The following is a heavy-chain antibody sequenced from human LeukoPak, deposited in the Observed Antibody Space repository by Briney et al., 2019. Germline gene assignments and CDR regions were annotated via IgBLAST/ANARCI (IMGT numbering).Heavy chain of an antibody. V-gene: IGHV3-7*04. CDR2: IKQDGSEK. D-gene: IGHD3-10*01. J-gene: IGHJ5*02. Sequence: GGSLRLSCAASGFTFSSYWMSWVRQAPGKGLEWVANIKQDGSEKYYVDSVKGRFTISRDNAKNSPYLQMNSLRAEDTAVYYCARAFGSGDNWFDPWGQGTLVTVSS. CDR1: GFTFSSYW. CDR3: ARAFGSGDNWFDP.